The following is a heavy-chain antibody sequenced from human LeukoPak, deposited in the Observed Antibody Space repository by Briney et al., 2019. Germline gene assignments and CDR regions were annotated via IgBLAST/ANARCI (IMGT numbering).Heavy chain of an antibody. CDR2: IYYSGST. CDR1: GGSISSGGSY. CDR3: ARGLGYCSGGSCYVSWFDP. V-gene: IGHV4-31*03. J-gene: IGHJ5*02. D-gene: IGHD2-15*01. Sequence: SETLSLTCTVSGGSISSGGSYWSWIRQHPGKGLEWIGYIYYSGSTYYNPSLKSRVTISVDTSKNQFSLKLSSVTAADTAVYYCARGLGYCSGGSCYVSWFDPWGQGTLVTVSS.